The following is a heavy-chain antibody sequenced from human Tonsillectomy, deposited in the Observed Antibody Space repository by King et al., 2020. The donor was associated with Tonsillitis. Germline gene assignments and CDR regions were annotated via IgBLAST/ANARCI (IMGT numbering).Heavy chain of an antibody. D-gene: IGHD6-19*01. Sequence: VQLVEPGGGLVQPGGSLRLPCAASGFTFSSYSMNWVRQAPGKGLEWVSYISGSSSTIYYADSVKGRFTISRDNAKNSLYLQMNSLRDEDTAVYYCARVAYSSGQSDYWGQGTLVTVSS. J-gene: IGHJ4*02. V-gene: IGHV3-48*02. CDR1: GFTFSSYS. CDR3: ARVAYSSGQSDY. CDR2: ISGSSSTI.